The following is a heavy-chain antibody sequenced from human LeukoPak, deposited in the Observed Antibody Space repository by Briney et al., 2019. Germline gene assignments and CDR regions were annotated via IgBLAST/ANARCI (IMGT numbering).Heavy chain of an antibody. CDR3: AKSSEQRPSTTWGTVKYQPDY. CDR2: ISGSGGST. CDR1: GFTFSGYA. V-gene: IGHV3-23*01. D-gene: IGHD2-2*01. J-gene: IGHJ4*02. Sequence: GGSLRLSCAASGFTFSGYAMSWVRQAPGKGLEWVSAISGSGGSTYYADSVKGRFTISRDNSKNTLYLQMNSLRAEDTAVYYCAKSSEQRPSTTWGTVKYQPDYWGQGTLVTVSS.